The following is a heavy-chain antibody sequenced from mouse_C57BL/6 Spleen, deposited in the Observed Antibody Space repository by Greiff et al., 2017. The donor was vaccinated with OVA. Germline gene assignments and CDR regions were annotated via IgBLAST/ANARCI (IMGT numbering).Heavy chain of an antibody. D-gene: IGHD2-5*01. CDR3: ARGGYSNSLFAY. CDR2: IYPSDSET. J-gene: IGHJ3*01. CDR1: GYTFTSYW. Sequence: QVQLQQPGAELVRPGSSVKLSCKASGYTFTSYWMAWVKQRPGQGLEWIGNIYPSDSETHYNQKFKDKATLTVDKSSSTAYMQLSSLTSEDSAVYYCARGGYSNSLFAYWGQGTLVTVSA. V-gene: IGHV1-61*01.